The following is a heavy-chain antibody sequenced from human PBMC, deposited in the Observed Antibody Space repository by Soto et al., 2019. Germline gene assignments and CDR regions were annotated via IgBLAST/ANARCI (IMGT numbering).Heavy chain of an antibody. V-gene: IGHV1-69*13. D-gene: IGHD2-15*01. CDR1: GGTFSSYA. J-gene: IGHJ4*02. CDR3: ATDCSGGSRFDY. Sequence: ASVKVSCKASGGTFSSYAISWVRQAPGQGLEWMGGIIPIFGTANYAQKFQGRVTITADESTSTAYMELSSLRSEDTAVYYCATDCSGGSRFDYWGQGTLVTVSS. CDR2: IIPIFGTA.